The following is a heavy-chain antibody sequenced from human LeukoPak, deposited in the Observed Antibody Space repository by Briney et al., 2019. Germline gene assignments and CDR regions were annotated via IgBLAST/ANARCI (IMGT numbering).Heavy chain of an antibody. J-gene: IGHJ4*02. D-gene: IGHD4-17*01. V-gene: IGHV1-69*13. CDR3: ARDDYGDYVTLFDY. CDR2: IIPIFGTA. CDR1: GGTFSSYA. Sequence: SVKVSCKASGGTFSSYAICWVRQAPGQGLEWMGGIIPIFGTANYAQKFQGRVTITADESTSTAYMELSSLRSEDTAVYYCARDDYGDYVTLFDYWGQGTLVTVSS.